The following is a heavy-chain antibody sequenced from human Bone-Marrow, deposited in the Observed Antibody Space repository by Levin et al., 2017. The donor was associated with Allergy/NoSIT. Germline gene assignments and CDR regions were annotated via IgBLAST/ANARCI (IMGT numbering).Heavy chain of an antibody. CDR1: GFTFSSYS. V-gene: IGHV3-21*01. CDR2: ISVNSDYI. J-gene: IGHJ3*02. Sequence: AGGSLRLSCAASGFTFSSYSMSWVRQAPGKGLEWVSSISVNSDYIFYADSVKGRFSVSRDNAKNSLFLQMSSLRAEDTAVYYCAKSLMVGTTTRAFDIWGQGTVVTISS. CDR3: AKSLMVGTTTRAFDI. D-gene: IGHD2-8*01.